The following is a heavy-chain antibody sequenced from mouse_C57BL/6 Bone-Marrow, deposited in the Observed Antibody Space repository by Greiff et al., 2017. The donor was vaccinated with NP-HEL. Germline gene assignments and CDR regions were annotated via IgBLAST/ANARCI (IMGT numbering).Heavy chain of an antibody. V-gene: IGHV3-6*01. Sequence: EVKLMESGPGLVKPSQSLSLTCSVTGYSITSGYYWNWIRQFPGNKLEWMGYISYDGSNNYNPSLKNRISITRGTSKNQFFLKLNSVTTEDTATXFCARDRGPISTVVGFDSWGHGTTLTVSS. CDR2: ISYDGSN. J-gene: IGHJ2*01. D-gene: IGHD1-1*01. CDR3: ARDRGPISTVVGFDS. CDR1: GYSITSGYY.